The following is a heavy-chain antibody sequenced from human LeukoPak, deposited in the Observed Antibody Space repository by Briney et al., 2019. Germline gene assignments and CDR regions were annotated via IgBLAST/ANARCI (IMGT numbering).Heavy chain of an antibody. CDR2: ISPNSGGT. J-gene: IGHJ5*02. Sequence: ASVKVSCKASGYTFTDYYMHWVRQVPGQGLEWMGWISPNSGGTNYAQKFQGRVTMTRDTSISTAYMELSRLRSDDTAVYYCARDYVGDNWFDPWGQGTLVTVSS. D-gene: IGHD3-16*01. V-gene: IGHV1-2*02. CDR1: GYTFTDYY. CDR3: ARDYVGDNWFDP.